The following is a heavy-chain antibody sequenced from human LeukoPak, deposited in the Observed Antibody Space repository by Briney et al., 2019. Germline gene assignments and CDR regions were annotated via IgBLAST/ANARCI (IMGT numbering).Heavy chain of an antibody. Sequence: PGRSLRLSCAASGFTFSSYGMHWVRQAPGKGLEWVAVISYDGSNKYYADSVKGRFTISRDNSKNTLYLQMNSLRAEDTAVYYCARGRIPYRTRTGGFDYWGQGTLVTVSS. CDR2: ISYDGSNK. V-gene: IGHV3-30*03. CDR1: GFTFSSYG. J-gene: IGHJ4*02. D-gene: IGHD1-14*01. CDR3: ARGRIPYRTRTGGFDY.